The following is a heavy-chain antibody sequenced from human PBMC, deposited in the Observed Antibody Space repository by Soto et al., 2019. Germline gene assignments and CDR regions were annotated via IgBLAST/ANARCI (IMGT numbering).Heavy chain of an antibody. J-gene: IGHJ6*02. Sequence: SETLSLTCTVSGGSISSGDYYWSWIRQPPGKGLEWIGYIYYSGSTYYNPSLKSRVTISVDTSKDQFSLKLSSVTAADTAVYYCARDXCSGGSCYSRYYYGMDVWGQGTTVTVSS. CDR3: ARDXCSGGSCYSRYYYGMDV. V-gene: IGHV4-30-4*01. CDR2: IYYSGST. D-gene: IGHD2-15*01. CDR1: GGSISSGDYY.